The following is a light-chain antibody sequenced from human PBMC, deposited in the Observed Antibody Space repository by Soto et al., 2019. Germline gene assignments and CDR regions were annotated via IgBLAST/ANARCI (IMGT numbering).Light chain of an antibody. J-gene: IGLJ2*01. CDR3: CSYAGSYTEV. Sequence: QSALTQPRSVSGSPGQSVTISCTGTSSDIGGYNYVYWYQQHPGKAPKLMIYDVSKRPSGVPDRFSGSKSGNTASLTISGLQADDEADYYCCSYAGSYTEVFGGGTKLTVL. V-gene: IGLV2-11*01. CDR2: DVS. CDR1: SSDIGGYNY.